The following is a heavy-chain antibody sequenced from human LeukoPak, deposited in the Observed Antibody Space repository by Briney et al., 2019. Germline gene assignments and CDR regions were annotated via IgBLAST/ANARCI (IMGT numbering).Heavy chain of an antibody. CDR3: ARDHCGGSCKQWYFDL. J-gene: IGHJ2*01. D-gene: IGHD2-15*01. CDR2: IYTSGST. V-gene: IGHV4-61*02. CDR1: GGSISSVSYY. Sequence: SQTLSLTCTVSGGSISSVSYYWSWIRQPAGKGLEWIGRIYTSGSTNYNPSLKSRVTISVDTSKNQFSLKLSSVTAADTAVYYCARDHCGGSCKQWYFDLWGRGTLVTVSS.